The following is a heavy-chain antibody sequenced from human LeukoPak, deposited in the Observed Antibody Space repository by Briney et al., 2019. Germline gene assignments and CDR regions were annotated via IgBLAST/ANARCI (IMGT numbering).Heavy chain of an antibody. CDR3: ATQGRGEQLVEYYFDY. J-gene: IGHJ4*02. D-gene: IGHD6-13*01. Sequence: SVKVSCKASGGTFSSYAISWVRQAPGQGLEWMRGIIPIFGTANYAQKFQGRVTITADESTSTAYMELSSLRSEDTAVYYCATQGRGEQLVEYYFDYWGQGTLVTVSS. CDR2: IIPIFGTA. V-gene: IGHV1-69*13. CDR1: GGTFSSYA.